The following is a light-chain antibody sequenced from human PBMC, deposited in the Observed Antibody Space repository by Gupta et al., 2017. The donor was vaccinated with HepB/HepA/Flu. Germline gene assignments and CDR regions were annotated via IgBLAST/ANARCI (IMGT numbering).Light chain of an antibody. CDR3: CSYAGSYTFGV. CDR2: DVN. CDR1: SSDVGGYNY. V-gene: IGLV2-11*01. Sequence: QSPLTQPRAVSGSPGQTALISCTGTSSDVGGYNYVSWYQQHPGKAPKLMIYDVNKRPSGVPDRFSGSKSGNTASLTISGLQAEDEADYYCCSYAGSYTFGVFGGGTKLTVL. J-gene: IGLJ2*01.